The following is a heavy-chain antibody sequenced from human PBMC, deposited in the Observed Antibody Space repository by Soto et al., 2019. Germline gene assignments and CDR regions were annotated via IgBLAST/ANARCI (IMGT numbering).Heavy chain of an antibody. V-gene: IGHV2-5*02. CDR1: GFSLTTNGVG. D-gene: IGHD3-9*01. CDR3: VLRADYDILTGHYYFGY. CDR2: IYWDDDK. Sequence: QITLKESGPTLVKPTQTLTLTCTFSGFSLTTNGVGVGWIRQPPGTALEWLALIYWDDDKRYSPSLKSRLTITNDTSKKQVVFTMTNMDPVDTATYFCVLRADYDILTGHYYFGYWGQGTLVTVSS. J-gene: IGHJ4*02.